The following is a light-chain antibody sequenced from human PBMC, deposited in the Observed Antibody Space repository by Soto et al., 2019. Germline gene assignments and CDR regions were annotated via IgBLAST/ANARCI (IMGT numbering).Light chain of an antibody. J-gene: IGLJ3*02. Sequence: QPVLTQSPSASASLGASVKLTCTLSSGHSTYAIAWLQQQPEKGPRYLMKLNSDGSHFKGDGIPDRFSGSSSGAERYLTISSLQSEDEADYYCQTWGTGIQVFGGGTKLTVL. CDR2: LNSDGSH. V-gene: IGLV4-69*01. CDR1: SGHSTYA. CDR3: QTWGTGIQV.